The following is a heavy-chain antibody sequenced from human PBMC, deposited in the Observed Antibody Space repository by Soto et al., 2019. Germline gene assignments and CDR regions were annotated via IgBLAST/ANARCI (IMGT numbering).Heavy chain of an antibody. J-gene: IGHJ6*02. CDR2: IYYSGST. V-gene: IGHV4-39*01. CDR3: ARPFDLTYGMDV. Sequence: SETLSLTCAVSGSSISSSTYPWSWIRQPPGKGLEWIGSIYYSGSTYYNPSLKSRVTISVDTSKNQFSLKLSSVTAADTAVYYCARPFDLTYGMDVWGQGTTVTVSS. D-gene: IGHD3-9*01. CDR1: GSSISSSTYP.